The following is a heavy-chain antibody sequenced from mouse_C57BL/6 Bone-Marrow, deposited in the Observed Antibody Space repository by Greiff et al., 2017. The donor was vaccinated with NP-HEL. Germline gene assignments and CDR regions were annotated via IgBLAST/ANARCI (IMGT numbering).Heavy chain of an antibody. Sequence: DVQLQESGPELVKPGASVKISCKASGYSFTGYYMNWVKQSPEKSLEWIGEINPSTGGTTYNQKFKAKATLTVDKSSSTAYMQLKSLTSEDSAVYYCARSGDYYGSSYRAMDYWGQGTSVTVSS. CDR3: ARSGDYYGSSYRAMDY. D-gene: IGHD1-1*01. CDR2: INPSTGGT. CDR1: GYSFTGYY. J-gene: IGHJ4*01. V-gene: IGHV1-42*01.